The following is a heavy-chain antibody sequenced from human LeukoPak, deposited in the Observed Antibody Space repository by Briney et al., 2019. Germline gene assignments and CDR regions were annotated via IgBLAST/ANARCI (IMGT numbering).Heavy chain of an antibody. V-gene: IGHV3-43*01. D-gene: IGHD6-13*01. CDR3: ARDQRFTHEGIGLDYYYYYMDV. CDR1: GSTFDDYT. CDR2: ISWDGGDT. J-gene: IGHJ6*03. Sequence: GGSLRLPCAASGSTFDDYTMHWVRQAPGKGLEWVSLISWDGGDTYYADSVKGRFTISRDNSKNSLYLQMNSLRAEDTAVYYCARDQRFTHEGIGLDYYYYYMDVWGKGTTVTISS.